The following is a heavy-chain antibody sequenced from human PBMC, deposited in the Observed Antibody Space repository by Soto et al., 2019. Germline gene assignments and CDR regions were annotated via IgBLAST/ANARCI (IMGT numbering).Heavy chain of an antibody. D-gene: IGHD2-2*01. Sequence: GGSLRLSCAASGFTFSSYAMSWVRQAPGKGLEWVSAISGSGGSTYYADSVKGRFTISRDNSNNTLYLQMNSLRAEDTAVYYCAKDLGYCSSTSCRWDYGMDVWGQGTTVTVSS. CDR1: GFTFSSYA. J-gene: IGHJ6*02. CDR3: AKDLGYCSSTSCRWDYGMDV. V-gene: IGHV3-23*01. CDR2: ISGSGGST.